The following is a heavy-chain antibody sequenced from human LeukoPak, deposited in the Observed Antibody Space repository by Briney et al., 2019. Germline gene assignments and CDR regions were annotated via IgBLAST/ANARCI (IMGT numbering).Heavy chain of an antibody. Sequence: GGSLRLSCAASGFTFSSYAMSWVRQAPGKGLEWVSAISGSGGSTYYADSVKGRFTISRDNSKNTLYLQMNSLRAEDTAVYYCARGEEHYGDYGAWFDPWGQGTLVTVSS. J-gene: IGHJ5*02. V-gene: IGHV3-23*01. CDR3: ARGEEHYGDYGAWFDP. D-gene: IGHD4-17*01. CDR1: GFTFSSYA. CDR2: ISGSGGST.